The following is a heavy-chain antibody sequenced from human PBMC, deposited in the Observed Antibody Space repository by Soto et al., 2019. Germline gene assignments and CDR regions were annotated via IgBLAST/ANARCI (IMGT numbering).Heavy chain of an antibody. CDR3: AKDRAYYDSSGSLFYYFDY. CDR2: ISGSGGST. Sequence: GGSLRLSCAASGFTFSSYAMSWVRQAPGKGLEWVSAISGSGGSTYYADSVKGRFTISRDNSKNTLYLQMNSLRAEDTAVYYCAKDRAYYDSSGSLFYYFDYWGQGTLVTVSS. D-gene: IGHD3-22*01. V-gene: IGHV3-23*01. J-gene: IGHJ4*02. CDR1: GFTFSSYA.